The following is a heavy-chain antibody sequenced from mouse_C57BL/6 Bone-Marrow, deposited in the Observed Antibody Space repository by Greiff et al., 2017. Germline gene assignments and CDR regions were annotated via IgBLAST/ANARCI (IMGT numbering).Heavy chain of an antibody. CDR2: ILPGSGST. Sequence: SGAELMKPGASVKLSCKATGYTFTGYWIEWVKQRPGHGLEWIGEILPGSGSTNYNEKFKGKATFTADTSSNTAYMQLSSLTTEDSAIYYCASPLPAWFAYWGQGTLVTVSA. J-gene: IGHJ3*01. CDR1: GYTFTGYW. V-gene: IGHV1-9*01. D-gene: IGHD5-5*01. CDR3: ASPLPAWFAY.